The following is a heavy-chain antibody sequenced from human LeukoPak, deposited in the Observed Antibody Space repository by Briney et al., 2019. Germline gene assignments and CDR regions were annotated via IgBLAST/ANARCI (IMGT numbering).Heavy chain of an antibody. V-gene: IGHV4-59*01. Sequence: SETLSLTCTVSGGSISSYYWSWIRQPPGKGLEWIGYIYYSGSTNYNPSLKSRVTISVDTSKNQFSLKLSSVTAADTAVYHCARKKGYGWFDPWGQGTLVTVSS. CDR3: ARKKGYGWFDP. CDR2: IYYSGST. CDR1: GGSISSYY. D-gene: IGHD4-17*01. J-gene: IGHJ5*02.